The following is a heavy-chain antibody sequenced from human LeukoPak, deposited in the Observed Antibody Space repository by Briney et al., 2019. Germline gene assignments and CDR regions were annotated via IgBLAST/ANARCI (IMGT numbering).Heavy chain of an antibody. V-gene: IGHV3-11*04. Sequence: GGSLRLSCAASGFTFSDYYMSWIRQAPGKGLGWVSYISSSGSTIYYADSVKGRFTISRDNAKNSLYLQMNSLRAEDTAVYYCARQYSGSYVAFDIWGQGTMVTVSS. D-gene: IGHD1-26*01. J-gene: IGHJ3*02. CDR3: ARQYSGSYVAFDI. CDR1: GFTFSDYY. CDR2: ISSSGSTI.